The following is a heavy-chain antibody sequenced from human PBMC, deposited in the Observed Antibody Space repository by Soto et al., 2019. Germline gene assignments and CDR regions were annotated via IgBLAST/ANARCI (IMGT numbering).Heavy chain of an antibody. CDR1: GDSVSSNSAA. CDR2: TYYRSKGYN. J-gene: IGHJ4*02. V-gene: IGHV6-1*01. Sequence: QVQLQQSGPGLVKPSQTLSLTCAISGDSVSSNSAAWNWIRQSPSRGLEWLGRTYYRSKGYNEYPVSVKSRITITPDKSKIQFSMQRNSVTPEDTAVYYCARELHRPEVDTGPIDYWGQGTLVTVSS. CDR3: ARELHRPEVDTGPIDY. D-gene: IGHD1-1*01.